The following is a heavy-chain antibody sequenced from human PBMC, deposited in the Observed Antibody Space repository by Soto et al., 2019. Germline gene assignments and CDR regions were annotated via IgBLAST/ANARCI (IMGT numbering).Heavy chain of an antibody. CDR1: GGSISSGGYY. CDR2: IYYSGST. CDR3: SRALVQQLDNFDY. J-gene: IGHJ4*02. Sequence: QVQLQESGPGLVKPSQTLSLTCTVSGGSISSGGYYWSWIRQHPGKGLEWIGYIYYSGSTYYNPSLKSRVNISVDTSKNQFSLKLSSVIAADTAVYYCSRALVQQLDNFDYWGQGTLVTVSS. V-gene: IGHV4-31*03. D-gene: IGHD6-13*01.